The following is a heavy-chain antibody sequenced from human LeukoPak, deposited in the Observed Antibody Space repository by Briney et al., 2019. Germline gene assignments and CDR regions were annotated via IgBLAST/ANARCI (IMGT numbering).Heavy chain of an antibody. CDR3: ARDKDSVVTPSYYFDY. Sequence: GGSLRLSCAASGFTFSSYWMSWVRQAPGKGLEWVANIKQDGSEKYYVDSVKGRFTISRDNAENSLYLQMNSLRAEDTAVYYCARDKDSVVTPSYYFDYWGQGTLVTVSS. CDR1: GFTFSSYW. V-gene: IGHV3-7*01. D-gene: IGHD4-23*01. CDR2: IKQDGSEK. J-gene: IGHJ4*02.